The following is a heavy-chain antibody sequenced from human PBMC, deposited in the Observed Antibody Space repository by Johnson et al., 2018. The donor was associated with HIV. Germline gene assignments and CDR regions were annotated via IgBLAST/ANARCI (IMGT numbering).Heavy chain of an antibody. V-gene: IGHV3-30*02. Sequence: QVLLVESGGGLVQPGGSLRLSCAASGFTFSDYYMSWIRQAPGKGLEWVAYIRYDGSTQSYADSVKGRFSISRDHSKNTLYMEIKSLRAEDTALYYCAKDQGAGEVTMRVVVTPPARAFDVWGQGTMVTVSS. CDR1: GFTFSDYY. CDR3: AKDQGAGEVTMRVVVTPPARAFDV. D-gene: IGHD3-22*01. CDR2: IRYDGSTQ. J-gene: IGHJ3*01.